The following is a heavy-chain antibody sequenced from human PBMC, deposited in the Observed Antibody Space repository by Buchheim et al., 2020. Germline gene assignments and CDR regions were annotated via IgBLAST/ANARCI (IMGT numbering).Heavy chain of an antibody. Sequence: QVQLQQWGAGLLKPSETLSLTCAVYGGSFSGYYWSWIRQPPGKGLEWIGEINHSGSTNYNPSLKSRATISVDTSKNQFSLKLSSVTAADTAVYYCARGKMAPTKFDYWGQGTL. CDR1: GGSFSGYY. J-gene: IGHJ4*02. D-gene: IGHD2-8*01. V-gene: IGHV4-34*01. CDR3: ARGKMAPTKFDY. CDR2: INHSGST.